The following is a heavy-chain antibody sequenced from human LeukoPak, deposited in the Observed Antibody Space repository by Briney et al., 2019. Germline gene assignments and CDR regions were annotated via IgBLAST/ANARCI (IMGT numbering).Heavy chain of an antibody. CDR1: GFSISSGYY. J-gene: IGHJ5*02. CDR3: ARQVSWSTSGGNWFDP. Sequence: KPSETLSLTCAVSGFSISSGYYGGWIRQPPGKGLEWIASIYHSGDTYYNPSFKSRGTISVDTSINQFSLKLSSVTAADTAVYYCARQVSWSTSGGNWFDPWGQGTLVTVSS. D-gene: IGHD3-3*01. V-gene: IGHV4-38-2*01. CDR2: IYHSGDT.